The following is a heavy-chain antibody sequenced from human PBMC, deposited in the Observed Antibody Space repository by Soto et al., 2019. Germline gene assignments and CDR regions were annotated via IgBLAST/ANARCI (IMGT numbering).Heavy chain of an antibody. D-gene: IGHD3-22*01. V-gene: IGHV5-10-1*01. CDR3: ARHSPTYYYDSSGSHRFDP. J-gene: IGHJ5*02. Sequence: GESLKISCKGSGYSFTSYWISWVRQMPGKGLEWMGRIDPSDSYTNYSPSFQGHVTISADKSISTAYLQWSSLKASDTAMYYCARHSPTYYYDSSGSHRFDPWGQGTLVTVS. CDR2: IDPSDSYT. CDR1: GYSFTSYW.